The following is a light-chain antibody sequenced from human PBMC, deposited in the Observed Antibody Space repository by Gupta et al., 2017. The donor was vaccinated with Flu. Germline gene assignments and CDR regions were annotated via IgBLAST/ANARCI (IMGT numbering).Light chain of an antibody. CDR1: HALRND. J-gene: IGKJ4*01. CDR3: LQHSTYHFT. Sequence: HALRNDVARYLPKPGKDPKRMISAGSSLQGGVPSRFSGSGSGTEFTLTITRLQPEDFATYYCLQHSTYHFTFGGGTKVAIK. V-gene: IGKV1-17*01. CDR2: AGS.